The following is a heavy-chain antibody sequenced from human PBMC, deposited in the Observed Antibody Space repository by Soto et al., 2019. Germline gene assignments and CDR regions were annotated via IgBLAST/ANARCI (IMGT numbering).Heavy chain of an antibody. D-gene: IGHD1-26*01. Sequence: QITLKESGPTLVKPTQTLTLTCTFSGFSLSTSGVGVGWIRQPPGKALEWLALIYWDDDKRYSPSLKSRLTITKATSKTQVVLTLTNMDPVDTATYYCAHRHERELLYYYGMDVWGQGTTVTVSS. CDR3: AHRHERELLYYYGMDV. CDR1: GFSLSTSGVG. V-gene: IGHV2-5*02. J-gene: IGHJ6*02. CDR2: IYWDDDK.